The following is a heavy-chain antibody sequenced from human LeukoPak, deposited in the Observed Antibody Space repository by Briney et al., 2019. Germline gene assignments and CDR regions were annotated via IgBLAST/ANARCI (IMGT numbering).Heavy chain of an antibody. CDR1: GYSFTSYW. D-gene: IGHD2-8*01. V-gene: IGHV5-51*01. Sequence: GESLKISCKGSGYSFTSYWIGWVRQMPGKGLEWMGIIYPGDSDSRYSPSFQGQVTFSADKSINTAFLQWNSLKASDTAMYYCARSYISLINGAFDIWGQGTMVTVSS. CDR2: IYPGDSDS. J-gene: IGHJ3*02. CDR3: ARSYISLINGAFDI.